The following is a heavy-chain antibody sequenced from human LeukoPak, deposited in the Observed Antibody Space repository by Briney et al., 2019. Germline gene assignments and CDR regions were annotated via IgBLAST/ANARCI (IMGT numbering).Heavy chain of an antibody. CDR1: GGSFSGYY. V-gene: IGHV4-59*08. J-gene: IGHJ4*02. CDR3: ARQAGGMSFDY. CDR2: IYYSGST. D-gene: IGHD3-16*01. Sequence: SETLSLTCAVYGGSFSGYYWSWIRQPPGKGLEWIGYIYYSGSTNYNPSLKSRVTISVDTSKNQFSLKLSSVTAADTAVYYCARQAGGMSFDYWGQGTLVTVSS.